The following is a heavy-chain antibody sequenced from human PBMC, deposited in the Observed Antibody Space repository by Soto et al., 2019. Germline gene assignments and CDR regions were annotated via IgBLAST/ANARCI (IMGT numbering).Heavy chain of an antibody. Sequence: SGPTLVNPTQSLTLTCTFSGFSLSTRGVGVGWIRQPPGKALEWLALIYWNDDKRYSPSLKSRLTLTKDTSKTQVVRTMTNMIPVDTATYYCARRRGAGLTGPCNWFDPWGQGTLFTISS. V-gene: IGHV2-5*01. CDR1: GFSLSTRGVG. D-gene: IGHD1-26*01. CDR2: IYWNDDK. J-gene: IGHJ5*01. CDR3: ARRRGAGLTGPCNWFDP.